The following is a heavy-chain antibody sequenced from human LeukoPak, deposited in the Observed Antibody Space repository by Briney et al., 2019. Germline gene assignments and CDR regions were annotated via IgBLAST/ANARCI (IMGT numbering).Heavy chain of an antibody. V-gene: IGHV1-18*01. Sequence: ASVKVSCKASGFPFTTYGINWVRRAPGQGLEWMGWINTYNGDTNYAQKSQGRVTMTTDTSTSTVYIELRSLTSDDTAAYYCAREWWGYDVLTGDNWFDPWGQGTLVTVSS. D-gene: IGHD3-9*01. CDR3: AREWWGYDVLTGDNWFDP. CDR1: GFPFTTYG. J-gene: IGHJ5*02. CDR2: INTYNGDT.